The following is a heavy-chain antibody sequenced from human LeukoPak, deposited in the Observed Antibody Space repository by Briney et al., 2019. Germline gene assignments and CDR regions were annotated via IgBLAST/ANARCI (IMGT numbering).Heavy chain of an antibody. D-gene: IGHD5-12*01. CDR3: AKDSTDSGYPFDY. J-gene: IGHJ4*02. CDR1: GFTFSSYG. CDR2: ISYDGSNK. V-gene: IGHV3-30*18. Sequence: GGSLRLSCAASGFTFSSYGMHWVRQAPGKGLEWVALISYDGSNKYYADSVKGRFTVSRDNSKNTLYLQMNSLRAEDTAVFYCAKDSTDSGYPFDYWGQGTLVTVSS.